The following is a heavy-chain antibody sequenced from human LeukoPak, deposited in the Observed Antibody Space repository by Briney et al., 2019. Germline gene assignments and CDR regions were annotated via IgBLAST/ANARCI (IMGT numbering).Heavy chain of an antibody. CDR2: TYYSGST. D-gene: IGHD3-22*01. CDR3: ARPYYYDSRIDP. J-gene: IGHJ5*02. V-gene: IGHV4-30-4*01. CDR1: GVSISSGDYY. Sequence: SETLSLTCTVSGVSISSGDYYWSWIRQPPGKGLEWIGYTYYSGSTYYNPSLKSRVTISVDTSKNQFSLKLSSVTAADTAVYYCARPYYYDSRIDPWGQGTRSPSPQ.